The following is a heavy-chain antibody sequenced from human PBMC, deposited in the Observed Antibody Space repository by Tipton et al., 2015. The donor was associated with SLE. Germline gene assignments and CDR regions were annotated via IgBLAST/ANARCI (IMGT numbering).Heavy chain of an antibody. J-gene: IGHJ2*01. CDR3: ARVREQWLVQGNWYFDL. CDR2: INPNSGGT. Sequence: QVQLVQSGAEVKKPGASVKVSCKASGYTFTGYYMHWVRQAPGQGLEWMGWINPNSGGTNYAQKFQGRVTMTRDTSISTTHMELSRLRSDDTAVYYCARVREQWLVQGNWYFDLWGRGTLVTVSS. V-gene: IGHV1-2*02. CDR1: GYTFTGYY. D-gene: IGHD6-19*01.